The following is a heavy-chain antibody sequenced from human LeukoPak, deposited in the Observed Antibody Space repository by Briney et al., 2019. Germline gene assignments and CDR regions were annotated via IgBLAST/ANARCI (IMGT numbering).Heavy chain of an antibody. J-gene: IGHJ3*02. D-gene: IGHD6-13*01. CDR2: IYYSGST. CDR1: GGSISSGDYY. CDR3: XRDRTGXSSXWHTRHDAFDI. Sequence: KPSETLSLTCTVSGGSISSGDYYWSWIRQPQGKGLEWIGYIYYSGSTYYNPSLKSRVTISVDTSKNQFSLKLSSVTASDTAVYXXXRDRTGXSSXWHTRHDAFDIWGQGTMVTVS. V-gene: IGHV4-30-4*08.